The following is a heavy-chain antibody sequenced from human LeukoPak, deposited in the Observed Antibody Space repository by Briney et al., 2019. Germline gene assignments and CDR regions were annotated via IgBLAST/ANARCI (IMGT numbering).Heavy chain of an antibody. Sequence: ASVKVSCKASGGTFSSYAISWVRQAPGQGLEWMGWINTNTGNPTYAQGFTGRFVFSLDTSVSTAYLQISSLKAEDTAVYYCARVGAVAGSPLDYWGQGTLVTVSS. J-gene: IGHJ4*02. CDR1: GGTFSSYA. CDR3: ARVGAVAGSPLDY. CDR2: INTNTGNP. D-gene: IGHD6-19*01. V-gene: IGHV7-4-1*02.